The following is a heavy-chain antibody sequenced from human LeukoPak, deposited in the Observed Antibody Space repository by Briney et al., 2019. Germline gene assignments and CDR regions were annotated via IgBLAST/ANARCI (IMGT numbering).Heavy chain of an antibody. J-gene: IGHJ4*02. V-gene: IGHV1-8*01. CDR2: MNPNSGNT. CDR3: AGGAH. CDR1: GYTFTTYD. Sequence: ASVTVSCTASGYTFTTYDVNWVRQATGQGLEWMGWMNPNSGNTGYAQKFQGRVIMTRNTSIATAYMELSSLRSEDTAVYYCAGGAHWGQGTLVTVSS.